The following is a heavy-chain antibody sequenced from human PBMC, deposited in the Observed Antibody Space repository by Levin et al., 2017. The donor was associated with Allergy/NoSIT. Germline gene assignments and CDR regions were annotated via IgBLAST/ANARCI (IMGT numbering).Heavy chain of an antibody. V-gene: IGHV3-30*18. CDR3: AKDRGVVIIRYYFDY. Sequence: GGSLRLSCAASGFTFSSYGMHWVRQAPGKGLEWVAVISYDGSNKYYADSVKGRFTISRDNSKNTLYLQMNSLRAEDTAVYYCAKDRGVVIIRYYFDYWGQGTLVTVSS. CDR1: GFTFSSYG. J-gene: IGHJ4*02. D-gene: IGHD3-3*01. CDR2: ISYDGSNK.